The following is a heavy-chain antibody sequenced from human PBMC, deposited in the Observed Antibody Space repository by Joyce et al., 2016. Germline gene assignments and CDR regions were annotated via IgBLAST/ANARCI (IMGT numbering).Heavy chain of an antibody. Sequence: EVQLVESGGGLVKHGGSLKISCAASGFMFSTSSMSWFRQAPGKGLEGVSAISGDRRFIFHADSVRGRFTVSRDNAENSLYLQMKSLRVEDTAVYFCARGGLVYDYSMDVWGQGTTVIVSS. CDR2: ISGDRRFI. V-gene: IGHV3-21*02. CDR1: GFMFSTSS. CDR3: ARGGLVYDYSMDV. D-gene: IGHD2-21*01. J-gene: IGHJ6*02.